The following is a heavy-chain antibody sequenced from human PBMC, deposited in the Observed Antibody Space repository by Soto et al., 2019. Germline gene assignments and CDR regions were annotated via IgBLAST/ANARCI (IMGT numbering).Heavy chain of an antibody. Sequence: GGSLRLSCAASGFTFSSYGMHWVRQAPGKGLEWVAVISYDGSNKYYADSVKGRFTISRDNSKNSLYLQMNSLRTEDTALYYCAKAASSRIYYYYGMDVWGQGTTVTVSS. J-gene: IGHJ6*02. V-gene: IGHV3-30*18. D-gene: IGHD6-6*01. CDR2: ISYDGSNK. CDR3: AKAASSRIYYYYGMDV. CDR1: GFTFSSYG.